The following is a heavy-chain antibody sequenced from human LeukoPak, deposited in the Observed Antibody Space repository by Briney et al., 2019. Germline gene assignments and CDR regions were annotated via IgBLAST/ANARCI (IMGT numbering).Heavy chain of an antibody. CDR3: ARYPYYYGSGSYYLDY. CDR2: ISPYNGNT. CDR1: GYTFTSYG. V-gene: IGHV1-18*01. Sequence: ASVKVSCKASGYTFTSYGINWVRQAPGQGPEWMGWISPYNGNTNYAQKFQGRVIMTTDTSTSTSHMEMRGLRSDDTAVYYCARYPYYYGSGSYYLDYWGQGTLVTVSS. D-gene: IGHD3-10*01. J-gene: IGHJ4*02.